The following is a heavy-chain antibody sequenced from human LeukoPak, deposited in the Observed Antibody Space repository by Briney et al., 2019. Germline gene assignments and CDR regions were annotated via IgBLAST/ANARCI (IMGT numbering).Heavy chain of an antibody. CDR2: ISGSGGST. CDR1: GFTFSSYA. V-gene: IGHV3-23*01. D-gene: IGHD2-2*01. CDR3: AKSLGYCSSTSCHDVYFQH. Sequence: GGSLRLSCAASGFTFSSYAMSWVRQAPGKGLEWVSAISGSGGSTYYADSVKGRFTISRDNSKNTLYLQMNSLRAEDTAVYYCAKSLGYCSSTSCHDVYFQHWGQGTLVTVSS. J-gene: IGHJ1*01.